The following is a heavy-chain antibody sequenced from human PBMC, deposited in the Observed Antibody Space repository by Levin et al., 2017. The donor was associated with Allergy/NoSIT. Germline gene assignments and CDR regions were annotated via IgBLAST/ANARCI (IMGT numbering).Heavy chain of an antibody. Sequence: GGSLRLSCAASGFTFDDYAMHWVRQAPGKGLEWVSGISWNSGSIGYADSVKGRFTISRDNAKNSLYLQMNSLRAEDTALYYCAKESIAARRHYGMDVWGQGTTVTVSS. V-gene: IGHV3-9*01. CDR3: AKESIAARRHYGMDV. CDR2: ISWNSGSI. J-gene: IGHJ6*02. D-gene: IGHD6-6*01. CDR1: GFTFDDYA.